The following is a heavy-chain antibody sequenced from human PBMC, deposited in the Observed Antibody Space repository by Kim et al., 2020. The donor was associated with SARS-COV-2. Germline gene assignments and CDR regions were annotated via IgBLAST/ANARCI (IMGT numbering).Heavy chain of an antibody. D-gene: IGHD6-19*01. V-gene: IGHV3-7*01. CDR3: ARDSTAVASD. CDR2: K. Sequence: KYYVDSVKGRFTISRDNAKNSLYLQMNSLRAEDTAVYYCARDSTAVASDWGQGTLVTVSS. J-gene: IGHJ4*02.